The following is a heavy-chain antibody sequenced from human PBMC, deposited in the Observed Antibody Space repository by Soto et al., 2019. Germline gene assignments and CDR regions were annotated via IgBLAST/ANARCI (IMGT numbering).Heavy chain of an antibody. CDR2: ISSSGNGT. CDR3: AKRFFGSGSPPGAFDV. Sequence: GGSLRLSCAASGSTFTNYAMNWVRQAPGKGPEWVSFISSSGNGTYYADSVKGRFTISRDNSKNTLYLQMNNLRAEDTAIYYCAKRFFGSGSPPGAFDVWGQGTMVTVS. CDR1: GSTFTNYA. V-gene: IGHV3-23*01. D-gene: IGHD3-10*01. J-gene: IGHJ3*01.